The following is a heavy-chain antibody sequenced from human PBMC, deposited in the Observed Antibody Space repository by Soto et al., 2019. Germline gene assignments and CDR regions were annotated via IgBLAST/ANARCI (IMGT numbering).Heavy chain of an antibody. Sequence: GASVKVSCKASGYTFTGYYMHWVRQAPGQGLEWMGWINPNSGGTNYAQKFQGWVTMTRDTSISTAYMELSRLRSDDTAVYYCARDTGTDAYSSSWDAFDIWGQGTMVTVSS. D-gene: IGHD6-13*01. CDR1: GYTFTGYY. CDR3: ARDTGTDAYSSSWDAFDI. V-gene: IGHV1-2*04. CDR2: INPNSGGT. J-gene: IGHJ3*02.